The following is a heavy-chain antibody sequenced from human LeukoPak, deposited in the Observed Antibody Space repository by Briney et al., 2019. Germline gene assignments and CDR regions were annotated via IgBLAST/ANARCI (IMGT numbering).Heavy chain of an antibody. CDR2: INPNSGGT. D-gene: IGHD5-24*01. CDR1: GYTFTGYY. V-gene: IGHV1-2*02. J-gene: IGHJ6*03. CDR3: ARGLTINFYYMDV. Sequence: ASVKVSCKASGYTFTGYYIHWVRQAPGQGPEWMGWINPNSGGTNYAQKFQGRVTMTRDTSISTAYMELSTLRSDDTAMYYCARGLTINFYYMDVWGKGTTVTVSS.